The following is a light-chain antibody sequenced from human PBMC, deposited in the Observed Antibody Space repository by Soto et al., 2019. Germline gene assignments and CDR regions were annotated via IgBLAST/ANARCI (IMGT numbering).Light chain of an antibody. Sequence: DLQMTQSPSSLSASVGDRVTITCRASQSISSYLNWYQQKPGKAAKLLIYAASSLQSGVPSRFSGSGSGSDFTLTISNLQPEDFATYYCQQSYSTPITFGQGTRLEMK. CDR3: QQSYSTPIT. V-gene: IGKV1-39*01. J-gene: IGKJ5*01. CDR2: AAS. CDR1: QSISSY.